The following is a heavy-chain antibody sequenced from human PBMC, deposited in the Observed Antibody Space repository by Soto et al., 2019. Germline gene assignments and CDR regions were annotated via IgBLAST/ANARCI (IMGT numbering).Heavy chain of an antibody. CDR3: ARGWGYDSNDYYYAY. J-gene: IGHJ4*02. Sequence: VLLVESGGGLVKPGGSLRLSCAASGFTFSRHAISWVRQAPGQGLEWMGGIIPIFGTANHAQKFQGRVTIIADESTSTVYMELSSLRSEDTAMYYCARGWGYDSNDYYYAYWGQGTLVIVSS. D-gene: IGHD3-22*01. V-gene: IGHV1-69*01. CDR2: IIPIFGTA. CDR1: GFTFSRHA.